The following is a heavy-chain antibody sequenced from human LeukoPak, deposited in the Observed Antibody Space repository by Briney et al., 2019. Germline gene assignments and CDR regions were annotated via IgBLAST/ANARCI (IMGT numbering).Heavy chain of an antibody. D-gene: IGHD6-13*01. V-gene: IGHV1-46*01. CDR1: GYTFTGYY. CDR3: ARAHLRSSPQNWFDP. J-gene: IGHJ5*02. Sequence: ASVKVSCKASGYTFTGYYMHWVRQAPGQGLEWMGIINPSGGSATYVQKFQGRVTMTRDMSTNTVYMELSSLRPEDTAVYYCARAHLRSSPQNWFDPWGQGTLVTVSS. CDR2: INPSGGSA.